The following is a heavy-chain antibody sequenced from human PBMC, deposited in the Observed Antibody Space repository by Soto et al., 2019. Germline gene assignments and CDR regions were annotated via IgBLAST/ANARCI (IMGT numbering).Heavy chain of an antibody. CDR3: ARGPSPGAHYDFWSGPWTNYYGMDV. J-gene: IGHJ6*02. CDR1: GGSISSYY. V-gene: IGHV4-59*01. CDR2: IYYSGST. D-gene: IGHD3-3*01. Sequence: QVQLQESGPGLVKPSETLSLTCTVSGGSISSYYWSWIRQPPGKGLEWIGYIYYSGSTNYNPSLKSRVTISVDTSKNQFSLKLSSVTAADTAVYYCARGPSPGAHYDFWSGPWTNYYGMDVWGQGTTVTVSS.